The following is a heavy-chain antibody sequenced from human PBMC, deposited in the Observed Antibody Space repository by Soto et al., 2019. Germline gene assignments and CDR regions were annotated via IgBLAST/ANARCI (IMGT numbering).Heavy chain of an antibody. J-gene: IGHJ6*02. CDR1: GGTFSSYA. Sequence: GASVKVSCKASGGTFSSYAISWVRQAPGQGLEWMGGIIPIFGTANYAQKFQGRVTITADESTSTAYMELSSLRSEDTAVYYCASLYSGYDQPRGWRYYYYGMDVWGQGTTVTVSS. D-gene: IGHD5-12*01. CDR2: IIPIFGTA. V-gene: IGHV1-69*13. CDR3: ASLYSGYDQPRGWRYYYYGMDV.